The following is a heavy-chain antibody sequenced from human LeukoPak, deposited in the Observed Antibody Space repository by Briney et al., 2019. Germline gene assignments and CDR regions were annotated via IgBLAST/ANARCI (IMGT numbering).Heavy chain of an antibody. Sequence: GGSLRLSCAASGFIFSSYEMIWVRQAPGKGLEFVSYISKSGSTKYYADSVRGRFTISRDDPKNSLYLQMNSLGAEDTALYSCAREDGQTGYYFDYWGQGILVTVSS. CDR2: ISKSGSTK. CDR3: AREDGQTGYYFDY. V-gene: IGHV3-48*03. CDR1: GFIFSSYE. J-gene: IGHJ4*02. D-gene: IGHD1-14*01.